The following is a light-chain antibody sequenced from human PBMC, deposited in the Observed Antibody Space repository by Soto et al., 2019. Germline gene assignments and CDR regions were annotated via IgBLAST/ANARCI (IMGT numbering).Light chain of an antibody. CDR2: AAS. CDR3: QQGDSFPIT. V-gene: IGKV1-12*01. J-gene: IGKJ5*01. Sequence: DIQMTQSPSSVSASVGDRVTITCRASQNIHNWLAWYQQKPGTVPKLLIYAASSLQSGVPSRFSGSGAGTEFTLTITSLQPEDFGTYYCQQGDSFPITFGQGTRLEIK. CDR1: QNIHNW.